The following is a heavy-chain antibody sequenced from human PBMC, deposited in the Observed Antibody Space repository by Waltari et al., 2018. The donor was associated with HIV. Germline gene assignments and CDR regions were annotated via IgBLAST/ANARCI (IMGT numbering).Heavy chain of an antibody. D-gene: IGHD2-8*02. Sequence: DVKILESGGGLVQPGGSLTLSCAVSGSTFPNYGMYWVRQAPEKGVGGVSGIRGSGVTTYYADSGKGRFTISRDNSKNTVNLQMDNLRANDTAVYYCAQGTGFSTNPFDYWGQGTLVTVSS. CDR1: GSTFPNYG. CDR3: AQGTGFSTNPFDY. V-gene: IGHV3-23*01. J-gene: IGHJ4*02. CDR2: IRGSGVTT.